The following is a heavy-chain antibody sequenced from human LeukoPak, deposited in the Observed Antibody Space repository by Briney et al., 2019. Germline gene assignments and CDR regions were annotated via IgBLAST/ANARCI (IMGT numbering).Heavy chain of an antibody. Sequence: SETLSLTCAVYGGSFSGYYWSWIRQPPGKGLEWIGEINHSGSTNYNPSLKSRVTISVDTSKNQFSLKLGSVTAADTAVYYCARTLGLFYYFDYWGQGTLVTVSS. D-gene: IGHD3-16*01. V-gene: IGHV4-34*01. J-gene: IGHJ4*02. CDR1: GGSFSGYY. CDR2: INHSGST. CDR3: ARTLGLFYYFDY.